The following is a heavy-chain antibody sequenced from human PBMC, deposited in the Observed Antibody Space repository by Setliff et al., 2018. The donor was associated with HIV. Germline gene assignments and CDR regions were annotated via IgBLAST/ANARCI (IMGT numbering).Heavy chain of an antibody. J-gene: IGHJ4*02. V-gene: IGHV4-39*01. CDR2: IRSSGDT. CDR3: TIPASSLAPN. Sequence: PSETLSLTCTVSGASISSHNYYWGWIRQSPGKGLDWIASIRSSGDTYYNPSLQSRVIISVDTSNNQISLKLTSVTAADTAVYYCTIPASSLAPNWGRGTQVTVSS. CDR1: GASISSHNYY.